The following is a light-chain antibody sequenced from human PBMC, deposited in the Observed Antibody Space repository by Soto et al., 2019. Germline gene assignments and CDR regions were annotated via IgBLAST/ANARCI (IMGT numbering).Light chain of an antibody. CDR3: QQYNNWPPRT. V-gene: IGKV3-15*01. CDR2: GAS. J-gene: IGKJ1*01. Sequence: EIVMTQSPATLSVSPGERATLSCRASQSVSSNLAWYQQKPGQAPRPVIYGASTRATGIPARFSGSGSGTEFTLTISSLQSEDFAVYYCQQYNNWPPRTFGQGTKVEIK. CDR1: QSVSSN.